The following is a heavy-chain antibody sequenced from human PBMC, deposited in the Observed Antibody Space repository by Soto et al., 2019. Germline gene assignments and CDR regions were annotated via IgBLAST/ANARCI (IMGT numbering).Heavy chain of an antibody. V-gene: IGHV3-15*01. CDR3: ATGGVYYCVRAKYRYAFDI. CDR1: GFIFSDAW. Sequence: GSLRLSCAASGFIFSDAWMTWVRQAPGKGLEWVGLIKSKHDGGTTDLAAPVQGRFTISIDDSKSTLAQQMSSLKTEDTSIYYCATGGVYYCVRAKYRYAFDIWSPGTVVTVSS. J-gene: IGHJ3*02. CDR2: IKSKHDGGTT. D-gene: IGHD3-16*02.